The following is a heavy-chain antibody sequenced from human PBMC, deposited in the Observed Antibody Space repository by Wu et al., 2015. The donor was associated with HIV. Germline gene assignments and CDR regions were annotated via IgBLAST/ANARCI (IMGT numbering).Heavy chain of an antibody. D-gene: IGHD1-26*01. CDR3: ARGRAFLLVGATKDDGFDI. CDR2: IIPIFGTA. J-gene: IGHJ3*02. CDR1: GGTFSSYA. V-gene: IGHV1-69*13. Sequence: QVQLVQSGAEVKKPGASVKVSCKASGGTFSSYAISWVRQAPGQGLEWMGRIIPIFGTANYAQKFQGRVTITADESTTTAYMELSSLRSEDTAVYYCARGRAFLLVGATKDDGFDIVGPRDKWSPSLQ.